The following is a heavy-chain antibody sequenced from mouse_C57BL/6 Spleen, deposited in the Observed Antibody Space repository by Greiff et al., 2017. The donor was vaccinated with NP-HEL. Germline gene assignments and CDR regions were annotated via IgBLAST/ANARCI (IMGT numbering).Heavy chain of an antibody. CDR1: GYTFTSYW. CDR2: IDPSDSYT. CDR3: ARSPPVVALDELYAMDY. V-gene: IGHV1-69*01. D-gene: IGHD1-1*01. J-gene: IGHJ4*01. Sequence: VQLQQPGAELVMPGASVKLSCKASGYTFTSYWMHWVKQRPGQGLEWIGEIDPSDSYTNYNQKFKGKSTLTVDKSSSTAYMQLSSLTSEDSAVYYCARSPPVVALDELYAMDYWGQGTSVTVSS.